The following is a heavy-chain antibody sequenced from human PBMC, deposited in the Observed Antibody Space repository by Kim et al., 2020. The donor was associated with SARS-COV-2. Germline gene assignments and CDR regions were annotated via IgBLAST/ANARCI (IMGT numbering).Heavy chain of an antibody. D-gene: IGHD6-13*01. CDR1: GFTFSSYG. Sequence: GGSLRLSCAASGFTFSSYGMHWVRQAPGKGLEWVAVISYDGSNKYYADSVKGRFTISRDNSKNTLYLQMNSLRAEDTAVYYCAKIVVAAAGTSVYAFDIWGQGTMVTVSS. CDR2: ISYDGSNK. J-gene: IGHJ3*02. V-gene: IGHV3-30*18. CDR3: AKIVVAAAGTSVYAFDI.